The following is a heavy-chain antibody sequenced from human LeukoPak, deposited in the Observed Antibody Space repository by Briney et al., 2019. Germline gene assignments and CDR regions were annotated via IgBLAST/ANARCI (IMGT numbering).Heavy chain of an antibody. Sequence: ASVKVSCKASGYTFTSYGISWVRQAPGQGLEWMGWISAYNGNTNYAQKLQGRVTMTTDTSTSTAYMELRSLRSDDTAVYYCARAELVKAAAGTDFDYWGQGTLVTVSS. D-gene: IGHD6-13*01. CDR1: GYTFTSYG. CDR3: ARAELVKAAAGTDFDY. V-gene: IGHV1-18*01. CDR2: ISAYNGNT. J-gene: IGHJ4*02.